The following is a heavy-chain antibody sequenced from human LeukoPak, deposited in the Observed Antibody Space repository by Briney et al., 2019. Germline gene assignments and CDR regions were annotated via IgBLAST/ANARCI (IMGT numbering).Heavy chain of an antibody. V-gene: IGHV4-4*07. D-gene: IGHD6-6*01. CDR2: IYTSGST. CDR1: GGSISNYY. CDR3: ARDVRRSSSSSNSYYYYMDV. J-gene: IGHJ6*03. Sequence: SETLSLTCTVSGGSISNYYWSWIRQPAGKGLEWIGRIYTSGSTNYNPPLKSRVTMSVDTSKNQFSLKLDSVTAAGTAVYYCARDVRRSSSSSNSYYYYMDVWGKGTTVTVSS.